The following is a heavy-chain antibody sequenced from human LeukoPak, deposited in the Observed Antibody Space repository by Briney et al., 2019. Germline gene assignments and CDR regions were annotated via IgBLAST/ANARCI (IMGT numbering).Heavy chain of an antibody. D-gene: IGHD3-9*01. V-gene: IGHV1-46*01. Sequence: ASVKVSCKASGYTFTSYYIHWVRQAPGQGLEWMGKINPSGGTTTNAQTFLSRLTMTRDTSTNTVYMELSSLRSEDTAVYYCARGGLGNYDILTGNYKYYYYMDVWGEGTTVTVSS. CDR3: ARGGLGNYDILTGNYKYYYYMDV. CDR2: INPSGGTT. CDR1: GYTFTSYY. J-gene: IGHJ6*03.